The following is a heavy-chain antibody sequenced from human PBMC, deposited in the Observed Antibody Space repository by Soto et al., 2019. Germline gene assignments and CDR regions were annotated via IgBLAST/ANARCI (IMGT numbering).Heavy chain of an antibody. CDR3: VRYRHYGSLVQDAFDI. D-gene: IGHD6-13*01. CDR2: IIPIFGTA. CDR1: GGTFSSYA. Sequence: QVQLVQSGAEVKKPGSSVKVSCKASGGTFSSYAISWVRQAPGQGLEWMGGIIPIFGTANYAQKFQGRVTITADESTSTAYMELSSLRSEDTAVYYCVRYRHYGSLVQDAFDIWGQGTMVTVSS. J-gene: IGHJ3*02. V-gene: IGHV1-69*12.